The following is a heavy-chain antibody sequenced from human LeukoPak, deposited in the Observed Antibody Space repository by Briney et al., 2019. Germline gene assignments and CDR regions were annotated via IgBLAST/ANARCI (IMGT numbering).Heavy chain of an antibody. D-gene: IGHD1-1*01. J-gene: IGHJ5*02. CDR1: GYTFTGYY. V-gene: IGHV1-2*02. Sequence: ASVTVSCKASGYTFTGYYMHWVRQAPGQGLEWMGWINPNSGGTNYAQKFQGRVTITRDTSISTAYMELSSLRSEDTGVYYCAAQGSYNWNGRWFHPWGQGTLVTVSS. CDR3: AAQGSYNWNGRWFHP. CDR2: INPNSGGT.